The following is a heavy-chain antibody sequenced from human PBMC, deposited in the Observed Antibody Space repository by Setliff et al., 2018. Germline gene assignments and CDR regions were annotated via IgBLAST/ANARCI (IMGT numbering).Heavy chain of an antibody. CDR1: GGSFSGYY. CDR3: ARKKTVYWYYGMDV. J-gene: IGHJ6*02. V-gene: IGHV4-34*01. D-gene: IGHD2-15*01. Sequence: KTSETLSLTCAVYGGSFSGYYWSWIRQPPGKGLEWIGEINHSGSTNYNPSLKSRVTISVDTSKNQFSLKLSSVTAADTAVYYCARKKTVYWYYGMDVWGQGTTVTVS. CDR2: INHSGST.